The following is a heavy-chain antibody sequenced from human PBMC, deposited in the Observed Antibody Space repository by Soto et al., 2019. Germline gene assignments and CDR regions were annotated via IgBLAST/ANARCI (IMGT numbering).Heavy chain of an antibody. CDR3: ARDLTGYAMDV. D-gene: IGHD2-2*01. Sequence: GGSLRLSCATSGFTFSDHAMNWVRQAPGKGLEWVSYIDKRSRTIYYADSVKGQFTISRDTAKNSLNLQMNSLGAEDTAVYYCARDLTGYAMDVWGQGTTVTVSS. CDR2: IDKRSRTI. CDR1: GFTFSDHA. V-gene: IGHV3-48*03. J-gene: IGHJ6*02.